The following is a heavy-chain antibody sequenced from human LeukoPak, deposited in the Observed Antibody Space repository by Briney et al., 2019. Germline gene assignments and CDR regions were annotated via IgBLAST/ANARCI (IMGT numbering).Heavy chain of an antibody. CDR3: ARGVVLRFLEWFDVHYFDY. CDR1: GYTFTGYY. D-gene: IGHD3-3*01. V-gene: IGHV1-2*02. CDR2: INPNSGGT. Sequence: ASVKVSCKASGYTFTGYYMHWVRQAPGQGLEWMGWINPNSGGTNYAQKFQGRVTMTRDTSISTAYMELSRLRSDDTAVYYCARGVVLRFLEWFDVHYFDYWGQGTLVTVSS. J-gene: IGHJ4*02.